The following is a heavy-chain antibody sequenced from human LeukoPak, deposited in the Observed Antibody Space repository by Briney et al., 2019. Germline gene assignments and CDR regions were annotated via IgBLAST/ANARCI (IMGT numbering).Heavy chain of an antibody. J-gene: IGHJ4*02. CDR2: ICGSDGST. V-gene: IGHV3-23*01. CDR3: AKATGGSCYSGSSY. D-gene: IGHD2-15*01. CDR1: GFTFSSFA. Sequence: PGGSLRLSCAASGFTFSSFAMSWVRGAPGKGLEWVSVICGSDGSTYYADSVKGRFTISRDTSKNTLYLQMNSLRAEDTAVYHCAKATGGSCYSGSSYWGQGTLVTVSS.